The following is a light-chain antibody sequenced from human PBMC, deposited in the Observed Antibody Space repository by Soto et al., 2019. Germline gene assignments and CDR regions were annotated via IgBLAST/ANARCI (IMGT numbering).Light chain of an antibody. CDR2: DTS. CDR3: QQRSNWLT. V-gene: IGKV3-11*01. Sequence: VVLTQSPATLSLSPGDRASLSCRASQTVSNYVTWYQQKPGQAPRLLIYDTSKRATGIPGRFSGSGSGTDFTLTISSLEPEDFAVYYCQQRSNWLTFGQGTRREIK. CDR1: QTVSNY. J-gene: IGKJ5*01.